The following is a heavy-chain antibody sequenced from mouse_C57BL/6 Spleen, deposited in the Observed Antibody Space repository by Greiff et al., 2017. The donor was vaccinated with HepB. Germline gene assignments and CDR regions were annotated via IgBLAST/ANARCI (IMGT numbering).Heavy chain of an antibody. J-gene: IGHJ3*01. CDR2: IYPSDSYT. CDR1: GYTFTSYW. D-gene: IGHD2-2*01. CDR3: ARRNGDDGGFAY. V-gene: IGHV1-69*01. Sequence: QVQLQQPGAELVMPGASVKLSCKASGYTFTSYWMHWVKQRPGQGLEWIGEIYPSDSYTNYNHKFKGKSTLTVDKSSSTAYMQLSSLTSEDSAVYYCARRNGDDGGFAYWGQGTPVTVSA.